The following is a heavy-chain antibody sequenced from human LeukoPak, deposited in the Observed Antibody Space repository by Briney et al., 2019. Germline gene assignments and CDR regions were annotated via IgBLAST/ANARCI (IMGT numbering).Heavy chain of an antibody. V-gene: IGHV3-7*01. CDR1: GFTLSDYY. D-gene: IGHD1-26*01. Sequence: GGSLRLSCAASGFTLSDYYMSWVRRAPGKGLEWVANIKQDGSDKYYVDSVKGRFTISRDNAKNSLYLQMNTLRAEDTAVYYCARGEGLGTTNGGYYFAYWGQGTLVTVSS. CDR2: IKQDGSDK. CDR3: ARGEGLGTTNGGYYFAY. J-gene: IGHJ4*02.